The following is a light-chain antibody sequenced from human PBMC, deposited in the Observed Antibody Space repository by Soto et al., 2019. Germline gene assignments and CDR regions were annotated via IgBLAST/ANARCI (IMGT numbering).Light chain of an antibody. V-gene: IGKV2-28*01. Sequence: DIVLTQSTLSLPATPEEPASISCMSSQSLLHSNGYNYLAWFLQKAGQSPQLLIYLASSRATGIPARFSGSGSGTDFTLTISSLQPEDSAVYYCQKELNSLTFGGGTKVDI. J-gene: IGKJ4*01. CDR1: QSLLHSNGYNY. CDR3: QKELNSLT. CDR2: LAS.